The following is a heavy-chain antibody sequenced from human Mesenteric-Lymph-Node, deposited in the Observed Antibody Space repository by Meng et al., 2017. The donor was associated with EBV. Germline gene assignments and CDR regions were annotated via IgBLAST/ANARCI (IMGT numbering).Heavy chain of an antibody. CDR2: TNPVAGAT. D-gene: IGHD4-17*01. CDR3: TRPTTPYGDPSGY. V-gene: IGHV1-2*02. CDR1: GYAFTNFY. Sequence: SGSEGKQPGDLRMVCRKASGYAFTNFYLELVRQVPGQGRAWLGGTNPVAGATVDAQRFPGRVTGTVDTSISTCYMELSRLTPDDTAVYHCTRPTTPYGDPSGYWVRGTLVTVSS. J-gene: IGHJ4*02.